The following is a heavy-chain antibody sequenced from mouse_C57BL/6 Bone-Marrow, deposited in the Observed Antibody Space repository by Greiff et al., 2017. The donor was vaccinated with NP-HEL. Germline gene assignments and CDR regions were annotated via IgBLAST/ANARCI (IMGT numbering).Heavy chain of an antibody. Sequence: DVQLLQSGGGLVQPGGSLSLSCAASGYTFTDYYMSWVSQRPGKALEWIGFIRHKAGGNTNDHSASVKGRFTISRDKSLSILYLQMTALCAEDSATSYCAMPFAYWGQGTPVTVSA. CDR2: IRHKAGGNTN. CDR1: GYTFTDYY. J-gene: IGHJ3*01. V-gene: IGHV7-3*01. CDR3: AMPFAY.